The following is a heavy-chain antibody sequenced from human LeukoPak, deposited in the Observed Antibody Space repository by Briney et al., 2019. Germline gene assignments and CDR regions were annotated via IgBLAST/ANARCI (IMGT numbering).Heavy chain of an antibody. CDR2: IYSGGST. Sequence: GGSLRLSCAASGFTVSSNYMSWVRQAPGKGLEWVSVIYSGGSTYYADSVKGRFTISRDNSKNTLYLQMNSLRAEDTAVYYCAKDSLWFREEVDAFDIWGQGTMVTVSS. CDR3: AKDSLWFREEVDAFDI. D-gene: IGHD3-10*01. CDR1: GFTVSSNY. J-gene: IGHJ3*02. V-gene: IGHV3-53*01.